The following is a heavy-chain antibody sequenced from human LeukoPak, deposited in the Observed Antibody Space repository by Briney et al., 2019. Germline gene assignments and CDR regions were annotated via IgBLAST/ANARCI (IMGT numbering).Heavy chain of an antibody. J-gene: IGHJ4*02. Sequence: APVKVSCKASGYTFTSYYMHWVRQAPGQGLEWMGIINPSGGSTSYAQKFQGRVTMTRDTSTSTVYMELSSLRSEDTAVYYCAREARGRDCDYWGQGTLVTVSS. CDR3: AREARGRDCDY. V-gene: IGHV1-46*01. CDR2: INPSGGST. D-gene: IGHD3-16*01. CDR1: GYTFTSYY.